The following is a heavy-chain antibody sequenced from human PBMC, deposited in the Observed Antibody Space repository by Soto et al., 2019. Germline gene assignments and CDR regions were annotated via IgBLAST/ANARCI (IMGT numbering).Heavy chain of an antibody. CDR3: TRGGDPYKTGH. V-gene: IGHV4-59*01. CDR1: GGSISSYY. Sequence: SETLSLTCTVSGGSISSYYWSWIRQPPGKGLEWIGYIYYSGSTNYNPSLKSRVTISLDTSKNQFSLKLTSVTTSDTAIYYCTRGGDPYKTGHWGQGTLVTVSS. J-gene: IGHJ4*02. CDR2: IYYSGST. D-gene: IGHD2-21*01.